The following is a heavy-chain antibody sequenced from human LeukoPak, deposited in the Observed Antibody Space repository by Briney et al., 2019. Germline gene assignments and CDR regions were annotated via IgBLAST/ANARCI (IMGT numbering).Heavy chain of an antibody. CDR1: GFTFSSYW. CDR2: INHNGNVN. Sequence: GGSLRLSCAASGFTFSSYWMNWARQAPGKGLEWVASINHNGNVNYYVDSVKGRFTISRDNSKNTLYLQMNSLRAEDTGVYYCASGSGTYYSSYYYYGMDVWGQGTTVTVSS. J-gene: IGHJ6*02. V-gene: IGHV3-7*03. CDR3: ASGSGTYYSSYYYYGMDV. D-gene: IGHD1-26*01.